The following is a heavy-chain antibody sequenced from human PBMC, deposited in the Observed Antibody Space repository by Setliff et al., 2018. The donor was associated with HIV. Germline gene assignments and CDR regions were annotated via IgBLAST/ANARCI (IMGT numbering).Heavy chain of an antibody. Sequence: GGSLRLSCAASGFTFSAYAMHWVRQAPGKGLEYVSAISSNGLSTYYADSVKGRFTISRDNSKSTVYLQMGSLRAEDMAVYYCARVRVAAVAPYFDFWGQGALVTVSS. J-gene: IGHJ4*02. CDR2: ISSNGLST. V-gene: IGHV3-64*02. CDR3: ARVRVAAVAPYFDF. D-gene: IGHD6-13*01. CDR1: GFTFSAYA.